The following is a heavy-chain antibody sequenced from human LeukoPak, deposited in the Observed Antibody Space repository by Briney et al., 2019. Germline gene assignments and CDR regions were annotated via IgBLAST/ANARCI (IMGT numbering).Heavy chain of an antibody. V-gene: IGHV3-11*04. D-gene: IGHD1-26*01. J-gene: IGHJ6*03. Sequence: GGSLRLSCAASGFTFGDYYMSWIRQAPGKGLEWVSYISSSDSPIYYADSVKGRFTISRDNAKNSLYLQMDSLGPEDTAVYYCARDPYSGNYGNDYYYYMDVWGKGTTVTISS. CDR1: GFTFGDYY. CDR2: ISSSDSPI. CDR3: ARDPYSGNYGNDYYYYMDV.